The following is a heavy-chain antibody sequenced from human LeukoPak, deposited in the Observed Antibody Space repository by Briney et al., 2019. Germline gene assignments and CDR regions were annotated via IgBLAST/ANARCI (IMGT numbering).Heavy chain of an antibody. J-gene: IGHJ5*01. D-gene: IGHD6-19*01. CDR3: AKDPAIAVAARGNWFDS. Sequence: GGSLRLSCAASGFTFSDYYMSWIRQAPGKGLEWVSYISSSSSYTNYADSVKGRFTISRDNAKNSLYLQMNSLRAEDTAIYYCAKDPAIAVAARGNWFDSWGQGTLVTVSS. CDR2: ISSSSSYT. CDR1: GFTFSDYY. V-gene: IGHV3-11*03.